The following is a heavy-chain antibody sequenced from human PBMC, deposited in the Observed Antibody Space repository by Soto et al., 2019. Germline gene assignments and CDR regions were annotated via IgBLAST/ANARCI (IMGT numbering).Heavy chain of an antibody. J-gene: IGHJ4*02. V-gene: IGHV4-39*01. CDR3: VSQRTTVPTQAYFDY. CDR1: GGSVTNSSYY. CDR2: VYYRGRR. D-gene: IGHD4-17*01. Sequence: SETLSLTCTVSGGSVTNSSYYWGWIRQSPGKGLEWIGSVYYRGRRYSKSSVKSRVTISVDTSKNRFSLSLNSVTASDTAVYFCVSQRTTVPTQAYFDYWGPGALGTVAS.